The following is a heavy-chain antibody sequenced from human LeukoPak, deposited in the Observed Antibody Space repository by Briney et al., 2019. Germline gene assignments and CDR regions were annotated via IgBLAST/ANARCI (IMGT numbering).Heavy chain of an antibody. V-gene: IGHV4-39*01. J-gene: IGHJ4*02. CDR1: GGSISSSSYF. Sequence: SETLSLTCTVSGGSISSSSYFWGWIRQPPGKGLECIGSIYYSGGTSYNPSLRSRVTISVGTSKNQFSVKLSSVTAADTAIYYCARYYYGSGKQPYWGQGTLVTVSS. D-gene: IGHD3-10*01. CDR3: ARYYYGSGKQPY. CDR2: IYYSGGT.